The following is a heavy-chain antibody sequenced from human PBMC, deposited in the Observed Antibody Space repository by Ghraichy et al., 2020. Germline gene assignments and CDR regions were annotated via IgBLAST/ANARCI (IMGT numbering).Heavy chain of an antibody. CDR2: INHSGST. CDR1: GGSFSGYY. V-gene: IGHV4-34*01. D-gene: IGHD6-13*01. Sequence: SETLTLTCAVYGGSFSGYYWSWIRQPPGKGLEWIGEINHSGSTNYNPSLKSRVTISVDTSKNQFSLKLSSVTAADTAVYYCARGQRSSSWDYWGQGTLVTVSS. J-gene: IGHJ4*02. CDR3: ARGQRSSSWDY.